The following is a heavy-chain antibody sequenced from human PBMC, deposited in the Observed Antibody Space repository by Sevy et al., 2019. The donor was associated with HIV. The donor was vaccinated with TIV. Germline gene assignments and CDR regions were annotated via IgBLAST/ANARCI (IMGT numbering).Heavy chain of an antibody. CDR1: GGSISAYY. CDR3: ARAPPVRSGDDSLNWFDP. Sequence: SETLSLTCTVFGGSISAYYWSWIRQSPGKGLEYIGYIYYTGSTYYNHSLKRRVTISIDTSKNQFCLRLTSVTAADTAMYYCARAPPVRSGDDSLNWFDPWGQGTLVTVSS. CDR2: IYYTGST. V-gene: IGHV4-59*01. J-gene: IGHJ5*02. D-gene: IGHD6-19*01.